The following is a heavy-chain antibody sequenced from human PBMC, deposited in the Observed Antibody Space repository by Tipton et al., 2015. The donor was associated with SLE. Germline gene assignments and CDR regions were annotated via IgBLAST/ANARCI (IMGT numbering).Heavy chain of an antibody. Sequence: LRLSCTVSGGSMNSSSYYWVWIRQPPGKGLEWIGSIYYSGSTYYNPSLKSRVTISVDTSKNQFSLKLSSVTAADTAVYYCARDIGYYDSSGLDFDYWGQGTLVTVSS. J-gene: IGHJ4*02. CDR2: IYYSGST. D-gene: IGHD3-22*01. V-gene: IGHV4-39*07. CDR1: GGSMNSSSYY. CDR3: ARDIGYYDSSGLDFDY.